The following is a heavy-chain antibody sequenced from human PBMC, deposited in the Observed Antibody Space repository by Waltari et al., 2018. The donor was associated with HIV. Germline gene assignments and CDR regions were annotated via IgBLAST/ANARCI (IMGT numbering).Heavy chain of an antibody. Sequence: QVQLVESGGGVVRPGRSLRLSCAASGFSFNNYGMPWVRQPPGKGLEWVAIIWYDGSNKYYADSVKGRFTISRDNSKNTLYLQMNSLRAEDTAVYYCARTSSRYYDVWSGSLDYWGQGTLVTVSS. CDR1: GFSFNNYG. J-gene: IGHJ4*02. V-gene: IGHV3-33*01. D-gene: IGHD3-3*01. CDR2: IWYDGSNK. CDR3: ARTSSRYYDVWSGSLDY.